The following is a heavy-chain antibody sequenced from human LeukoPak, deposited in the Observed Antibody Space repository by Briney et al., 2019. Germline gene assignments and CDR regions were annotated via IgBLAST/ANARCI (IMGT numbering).Heavy chain of an antibody. CDR3: ARGVGGSGNNWFDP. J-gene: IGHJ5*02. CDR1: GGSFSGYY. Sequence: SETLSLTCAVYGGSFSGYYWSWIRQPPGKGLEWIGEINHSGSTNYNPSLKGRVTISVDTSKNQFSLKLSSVTAADTAVYYCARGVGGSGNNWFDPWGQGTLVTVSS. CDR2: INHSGST. D-gene: IGHD3-10*01. V-gene: IGHV4-34*01.